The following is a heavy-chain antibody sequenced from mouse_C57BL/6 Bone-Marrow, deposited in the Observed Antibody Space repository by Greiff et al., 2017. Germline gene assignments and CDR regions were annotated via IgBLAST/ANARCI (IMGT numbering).Heavy chain of an antibody. CDR3: ASGGAMDY. V-gene: IGHV3-6*01. CDR2: ISYDGSN. J-gene: IGHJ4*01. CDR1: GYSITSGYY. Sequence: EVQVVESGPGLVKPSQSLSLTCSVTGYSITSGYYWNWIRQFPGNKLEWMGYISYDGSNNYNPSLKNRISITRDTSKNQFFLKLNSVTTEDTATYYCASGGAMDYWGQGTSVTVSS.